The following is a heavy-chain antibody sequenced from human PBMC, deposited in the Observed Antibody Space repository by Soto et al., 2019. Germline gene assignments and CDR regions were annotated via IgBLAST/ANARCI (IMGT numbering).Heavy chain of an antibody. V-gene: IGHV3-66*04. J-gene: IGHJ4*02. D-gene: IGHD5-18*01. CDR1: GVTVSSNY. CDR3: ARHGYTSGGGYFDY. CDR2: IYSGGST. Sequence: EVPLVESGGGLVQPGGSLRLSCAASGVTVSSNYMSWVRQAPGKGLEWVSVIYSGGSTYYADSVKGRVTISRDNSKNTLYLQMNSLRAEDTAVYYCARHGYTSGGGYFDYWGQGTLVTVSS.